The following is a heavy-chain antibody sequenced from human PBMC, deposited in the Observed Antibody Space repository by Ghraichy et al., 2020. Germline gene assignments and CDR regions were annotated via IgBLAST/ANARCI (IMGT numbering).Heavy chain of an antibody. Sequence: LSLTCAASGFTFSNAWMSWFRQAPGKGLDWVGRIKSKTDGGTTDYAAPVKGRFTISRDDSKNTLYLQMNSLKTEDTAVYYCTTSSGGASFGYWGQGTLVTVSS. D-gene: IGHD6-19*01. CDR1: GFTFSNAW. CDR2: IKSKTDGGTT. J-gene: IGHJ4*02. V-gene: IGHV3-15*01. CDR3: TTSSGGASFGY.